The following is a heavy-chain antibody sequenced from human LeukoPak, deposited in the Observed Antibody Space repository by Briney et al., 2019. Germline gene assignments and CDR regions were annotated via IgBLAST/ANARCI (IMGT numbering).Heavy chain of an antibody. J-gene: IGHJ4*02. CDR1: GGTFSSYA. D-gene: IGHD2-15*01. V-gene: IGHV1-69*05. CDR2: IIPIFSTA. Sequence: SVKVSCKASGGTFSSYAISWVRQAPGQGLEWMGRIIPIFSTANYAQKFQGRVTITTDESTSTAYMELSSLRSEDTAVYYCAVAKVVAAVLSFDYWGQGTLVTVSS. CDR3: AVAKVVAAVLSFDY.